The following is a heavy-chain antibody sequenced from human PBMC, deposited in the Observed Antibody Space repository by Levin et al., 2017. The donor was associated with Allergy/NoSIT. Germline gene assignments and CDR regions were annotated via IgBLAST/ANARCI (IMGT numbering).Heavy chain of an antibody. D-gene: IGHD2-15*01. Sequence: GGSLRLSCAASGFTFSSYGMHWVRQAPGKGLEWVAVISYDGSNKYYADSVKGRFTISRDNSKNTLYLQMNSLRAEDTAVYYCAKDRPLRCSGGSCYFDYWGQGTLVTVSS. CDR2: ISYDGSNK. CDR3: AKDRPLRCSGGSCYFDY. CDR1: GFTFSSYG. J-gene: IGHJ4*02. V-gene: IGHV3-30*18.